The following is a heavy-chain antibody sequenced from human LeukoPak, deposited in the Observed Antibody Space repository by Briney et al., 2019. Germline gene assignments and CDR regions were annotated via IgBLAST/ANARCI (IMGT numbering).Heavy chain of an antibody. CDR3: ARDGIAAAGREVDYYYYMDG. CDR1: GFTFSSYS. CDR2: ICSSSSYI. V-gene: IGHV3-21*01. D-gene: IGHD6-13*01. J-gene: IGHJ6*03. Sequence: PGGSLRLSCAASGFTFSSYSMNWVREAPGKGLEWVSSICSSSSYIYYADSVKGRFTISRDNAKNSLYLQMNSLRAEDTAVYYCARDGIAAAGREVDYYYYMDGWGKGTTVTVSS.